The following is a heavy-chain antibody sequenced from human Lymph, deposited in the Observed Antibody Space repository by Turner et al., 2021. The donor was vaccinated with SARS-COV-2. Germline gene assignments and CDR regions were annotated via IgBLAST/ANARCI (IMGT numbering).Heavy chain of an antibody. CDR1: GYTFTSYD. CDR2: MNPDRGDT. CDR3: ARVNGHCTSTSCYWDYYFGMDV. D-gene: IGHD2-2*01. V-gene: IGHV1-8*01. J-gene: IGHJ6*02. Sequence: QVQLVQSGAEVKTPGASVKVSCKASGYTFTSYDINWVRQATGQGLEWMGWMNPDRGDTGYAQKFSGRGTMTRDTSISTAYMELSRLRSEDTAVYYCARVNGHCTSTSCYWDYYFGMDVWGQGTTVTVSS.